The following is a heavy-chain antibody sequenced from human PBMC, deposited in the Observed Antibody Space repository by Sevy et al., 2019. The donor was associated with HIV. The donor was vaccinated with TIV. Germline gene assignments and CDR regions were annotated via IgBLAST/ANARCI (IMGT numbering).Heavy chain of an antibody. J-gene: IGHJ4*02. D-gene: IGHD3-22*01. CDR3: ATTKDYYESSGYPFDY. CDR1: KYTLTEWA. CDR2: LDPEDDEK. V-gene: IGHV1-24*01. Sequence: ASVKVTCKVSKYTLTEWAIHWVRQAPGKGLEWVATLDPEDDEKIYAQKFQGRVTLTEDRYTDTDYMELSSLRSDDTAVYYGATTKDYYESSGYPFDYWGQGTLVTVSS.